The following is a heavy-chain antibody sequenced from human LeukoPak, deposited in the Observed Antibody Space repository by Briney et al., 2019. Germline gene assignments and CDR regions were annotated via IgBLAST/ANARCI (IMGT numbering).Heavy chain of an antibody. CDR1: GFSVSSNY. CDR3: ASREGYKFGY. J-gene: IGHJ4*02. Sequence: PGGSLRHSCAASGFSVSSNYMSWVRQAPGKGLEWVSVIYTGGTTYYADSVRGRFTISRDISKNTLYLQMNSLRAEDSAIYYCASREGYKFGYWGQGILVTVSS. D-gene: IGHD5-24*01. V-gene: IGHV3-53*01. CDR2: IYTGGTT.